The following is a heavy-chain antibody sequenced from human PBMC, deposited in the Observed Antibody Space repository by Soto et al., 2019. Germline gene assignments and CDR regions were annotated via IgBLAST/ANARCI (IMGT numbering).Heavy chain of an antibody. CDR2: INPSGGST. CDR1: GYTFTSYY. CDR3: ASSTGIAAAGGWFDP. D-gene: IGHD6-13*01. V-gene: IGHV1-46*03. J-gene: IGHJ5*02. Sequence: ASVKVSCKASGYTFTSYYMHWVRQAPGQGLEWMGIINPSGGSTSYAQKFQGRVTMTRDTSTSTVYMELSSLRSEDTAVYYCASSTGIAAAGGWFDPWAQRTLVTVSS.